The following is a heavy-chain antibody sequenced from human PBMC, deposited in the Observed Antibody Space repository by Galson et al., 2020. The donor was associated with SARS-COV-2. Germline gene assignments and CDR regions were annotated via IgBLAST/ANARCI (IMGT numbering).Heavy chain of an antibody. CDR1: GYTFSTYG. V-gene: IGHV1-18*01. Sequence: ASVTVSCKASGYTFSTYGTSWVRQAPGQGLEWMGWISAYSGNTNYAQKFQGRVTMTTDTSTSTAYMELRSLRSDDTAVYYCARVSIVVVVAATLDCWGQGTLVTVSS. CDR3: ARVSIVVVVAATLDC. D-gene: IGHD2-15*01. J-gene: IGHJ4*02. CDR2: ISAYSGNT.